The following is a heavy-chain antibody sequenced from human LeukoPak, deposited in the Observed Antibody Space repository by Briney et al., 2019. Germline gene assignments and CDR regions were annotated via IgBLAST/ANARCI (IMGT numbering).Heavy chain of an antibody. CDR2: ISVTGSHT. D-gene: IGHD3-22*01. Sequence: PGGSLRLSCAADSGLRFNDDYMSWIRQAPGKGLEWISYISVTGSHTNYADSVKGRFTISRDNAKNSLVLRMDSLRAEDTALYYYESSRFYDSGGPARDYWGQGTLVIVSS. J-gene: IGHJ4*02. CDR3: ESSRFYDSGGPARDY. V-gene: IGHV3-11*03. CDR1: GLRFNDDY.